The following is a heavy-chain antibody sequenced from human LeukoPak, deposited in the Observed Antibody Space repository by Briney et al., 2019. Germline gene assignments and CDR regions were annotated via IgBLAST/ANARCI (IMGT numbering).Heavy chain of an antibody. CDR2: ISGSGGST. D-gene: IGHD6-13*01. CDR3: AKAGAAADYYYYYYMDV. V-gene: IGHV3-23*01. CDR1: GFTFSSYA. Sequence: GGSLRLSCAASGFTFSSYAMSWVRQAPGKGLEWVSGISGSGGSTNYADSVKGRFTISRDNSKNTLYLQMNSLRAEDTAVYYCAKAGAAADYYYYYYMDVWGKGTTVTVSS. J-gene: IGHJ6*03.